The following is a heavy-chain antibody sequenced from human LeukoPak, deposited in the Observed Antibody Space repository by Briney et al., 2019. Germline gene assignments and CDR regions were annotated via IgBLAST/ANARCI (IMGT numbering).Heavy chain of an antibody. J-gene: IGHJ6*02. CDR3: AREDPQTTVPEGMDV. V-gene: IGHV4-59*11. CDR1: GASISSHY. Sequence: SETLSLTCTVSGASISSHYWSWIRQSPGKGLEWIGYISYSGITNYNPSLKSRVTISVDTSKNQFSLQLRSVTAADTAVYYCAREDPQTTVPEGMDVWGQGTTVTVSS. D-gene: IGHD4-17*01. CDR2: ISYSGIT.